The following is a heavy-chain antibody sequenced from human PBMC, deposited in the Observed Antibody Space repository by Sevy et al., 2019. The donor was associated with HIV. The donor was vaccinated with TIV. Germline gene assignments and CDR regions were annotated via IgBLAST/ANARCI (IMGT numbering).Heavy chain of an antibody. D-gene: IGHD1-26*01. CDR3: ARHFYSNGMDV. J-gene: IGHJ6*02. CDR2: IFHSGDT. V-gene: IGHV4-39*01. CDR1: GGSISSSSIY. Sequence: SDTLSLTCTVSGGSISSSSIYWGWFRQSPGKGLDYIGSIFHSGDTYYNPSLKSRVTISVDTSKNQFSLKMTSVTAADTAVYYCARHFYSNGMDVWGQGTTVTVSS.